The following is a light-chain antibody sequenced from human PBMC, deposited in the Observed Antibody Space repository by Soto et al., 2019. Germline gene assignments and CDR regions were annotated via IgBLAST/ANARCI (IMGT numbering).Light chain of an antibody. CDR3: YSFAGSNTFSYV. CDR2: EGT. J-gene: IGLJ1*01. V-gene: IGLV2-23*03. Sequence: QSVLTQPASVSGSPGQSITISFTGPSSDVGTYNLVSWYQQHPDKAPKVILYEGTKRPSGVSPRFSGSQSGNTASLTISGLQAEDEAVYFCYSFAGSNTFSYVFGPGTKVTVL. CDR1: SSDVGTYNL.